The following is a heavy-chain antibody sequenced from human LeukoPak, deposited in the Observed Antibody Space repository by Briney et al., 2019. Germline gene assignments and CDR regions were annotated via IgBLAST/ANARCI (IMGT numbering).Heavy chain of an antibody. CDR1: GDSISSGYSY. Sequence: SQTLSLTCTVSGDSISSGYSYWSWIRQPPGKGLEWIGYIYSSGNTYYNPSLKSLITMSVDTSKNQFSLKLTSVTAADTAVYYCAREIAVAGTVWFDPWGQGTLVTVSS. D-gene: IGHD6-19*01. CDR3: AREIAVAGTVWFDP. CDR2: IYSSGNT. J-gene: IGHJ5*02. V-gene: IGHV4-30-4*01.